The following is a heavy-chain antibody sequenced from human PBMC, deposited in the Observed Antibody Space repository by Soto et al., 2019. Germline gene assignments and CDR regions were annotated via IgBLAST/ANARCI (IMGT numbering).Heavy chain of an antibody. CDR1: GFSLSSDGVG. V-gene: IGHV2-5*02. J-gene: IGHJ4*02. CDR3: AARAGDYGDFFDH. CDR2: VFWDDGK. Sequence: QITLNESGPTLVRPTQTLTLTCFLSGFSLSSDGVGVHWIRQAPGKALEWLALVFWDDGKRYSASLRSRLTITGDTSRNQVILTMTNMEPVDTATYYCAARAGDYGDFFDHWGQGTLVTVSS. D-gene: IGHD4-17*01.